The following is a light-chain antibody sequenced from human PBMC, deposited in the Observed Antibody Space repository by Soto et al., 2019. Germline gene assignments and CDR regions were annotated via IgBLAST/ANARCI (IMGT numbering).Light chain of an antibody. Sequence: DIQMTQSPSSLSASVGDRVTITCRASQGISNYLAWYQQKPGKVPKLLIYAASTLQSGVPSRFSGSGSGTDFTLAISSLQPEDVAIYYCQKYNSASWTFGQGTKVEIK. CDR2: AAS. V-gene: IGKV1-27*01. CDR1: QGISNY. CDR3: QKYNSASWT. J-gene: IGKJ1*01.